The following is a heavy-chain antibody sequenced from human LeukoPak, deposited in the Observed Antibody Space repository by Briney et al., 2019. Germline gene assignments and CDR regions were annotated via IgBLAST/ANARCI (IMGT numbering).Heavy chain of an antibody. D-gene: IGHD1-1*01. J-gene: IGHJ5*02. CDR1: GGSISSYY. V-gene: IGHV4-59*01. Sequence: PETLSLTCTVSGGSISSYYWSWIRQPPGKGLEWIGYIYYSGSTNYNPSLKSRVTISVDTSKNQFSLKLSSVTAADTAVYYCARDKVPGTSWFDPWGQGTLVTVSS. CDR2: IYYSGST. CDR3: ARDKVPGTSWFDP.